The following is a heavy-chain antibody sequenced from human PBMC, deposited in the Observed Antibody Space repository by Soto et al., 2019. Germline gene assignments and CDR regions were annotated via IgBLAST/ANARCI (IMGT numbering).Heavy chain of an antibody. CDR1: GFTFSSYW. D-gene: IGHD2-15*01. Sequence: GGSLRLSCAASGFTFSSYWMSWVRQAPGKGLEWVANVKQDGSEKYYVDSVKGRFTISRDNAKNSLYLQMNSLRAEDTAVYYCARDGYCSGGSCFHYYYMDVWGKGTTVTVSS. CDR2: VKQDGSEK. V-gene: IGHV3-7*01. J-gene: IGHJ6*03. CDR3: ARDGYCSGGSCFHYYYMDV.